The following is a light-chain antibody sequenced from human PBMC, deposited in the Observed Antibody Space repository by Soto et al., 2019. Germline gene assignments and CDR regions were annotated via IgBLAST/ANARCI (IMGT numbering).Light chain of an antibody. CDR2: GNS. CDR1: SSNIGAGYD. Sequence: QSVLTQPPSVSGAPGQRVTISCTGSSSNIGAGYDVHWYQQLPGTAPKLLIYGNSNRPSGVPDRFSGSKSGTSASLAITGLQAEDEADYYCQSSDSSLSGSLFGGGTKLTVL. V-gene: IGLV1-40*01. CDR3: QSSDSSLSGSL. J-gene: IGLJ2*01.